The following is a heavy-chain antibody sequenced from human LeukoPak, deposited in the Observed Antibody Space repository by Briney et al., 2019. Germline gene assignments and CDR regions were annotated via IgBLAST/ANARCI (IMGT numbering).Heavy chain of an antibody. CDR1: GGSISSYY. CDR3: ARGVNYDFFYNRYYFDY. J-gene: IGHJ4*02. Sequence: PSETLSLTCTVSGGSISSYYWSWIRQPPGKGLEWIGYIYYSGSTNYNPSLKSRVTISVDTSKNQFSLKLSSVTAADTAVYYCARGVNYDFFYNRYYFDYWGQGTLVTVSS. D-gene: IGHD3-3*01. CDR2: IYYSGST. V-gene: IGHV4-59*01.